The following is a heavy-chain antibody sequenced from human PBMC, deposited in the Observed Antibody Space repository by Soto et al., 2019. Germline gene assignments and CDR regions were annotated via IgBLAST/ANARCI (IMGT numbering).Heavy chain of an antibody. Sequence: QEQLPQLGAGLLKPSETLSLTCAVYGGSFSGYYWCWIRQPPGEGLEWIGEINHSGSTKYNPSLMNRVTISVATAKTQFSRKLSSVTAADTAVYYWARHGIWYGLGYWGQGTLVTVSS. D-gene: IGHD3-10*01. CDR3: ARHGIWYGLGY. CDR2: INHSGST. V-gene: IGHV4-34*01. CDR1: GGSFSGYY. J-gene: IGHJ4*02.